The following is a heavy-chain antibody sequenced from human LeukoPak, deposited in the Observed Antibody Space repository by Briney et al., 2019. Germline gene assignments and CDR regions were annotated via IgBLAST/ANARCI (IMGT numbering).Heavy chain of an antibody. CDR3: ARVESWERSGSSQDAFDV. D-gene: IGHD1-26*01. CDR2: INPSGGIT. CDR1: GYTFTSYY. J-gene: IGHJ3*01. V-gene: IGHV1-46*01. Sequence: ASVNVSCKASGYTFTSYYMHWVRQAPGQGLEWMGIINPSGGITIYAQNFQGRVTMTRDMSTSTVYMELSSLRSDDTAVYYCARVESWERSGSSQDAFDVWGHGTMVTVSS.